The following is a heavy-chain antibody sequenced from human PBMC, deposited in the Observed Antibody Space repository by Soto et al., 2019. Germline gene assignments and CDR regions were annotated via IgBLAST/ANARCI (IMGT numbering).Heavy chain of an antibody. CDR1: GFTFSSYW. Sequence: GGSLRLSCAASGFTFSSYWMSWVRQAPGKGLEWVANIRQDGSEKYYVDSVKGRFTISRDNAKNSLYLQMNSLRAEDTAVYYCVGGGYNYAWWGQGTLVTVSS. D-gene: IGHD5-12*01. J-gene: IGHJ4*02. CDR3: VGGGYNYAW. CDR2: IRQDGSEK. V-gene: IGHV3-7*04.